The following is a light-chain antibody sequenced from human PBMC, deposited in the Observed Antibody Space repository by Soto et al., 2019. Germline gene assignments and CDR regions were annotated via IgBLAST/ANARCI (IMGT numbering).Light chain of an antibody. CDR1: SSDVGGFNY. V-gene: IGLV2-14*03. CDR2: DVS. CDR3: SSYTSNNTLV. Sequence: QSALTQPASGSGSPGQSIAISCTGTSSDVGGFNYVSWYQQHPGKAPKLMIYDVSNRPSGVSNRFSGSKSGNTASLTISGLQAEDEADYYCSSYTSNNTLVFGGGTKVTVL. J-gene: IGLJ2*01.